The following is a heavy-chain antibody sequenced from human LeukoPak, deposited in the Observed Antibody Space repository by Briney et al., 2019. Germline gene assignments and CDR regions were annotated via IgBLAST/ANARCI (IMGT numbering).Heavy chain of an antibody. D-gene: IGHD6-13*01. CDR3: ARVGLPTAAGTLYYYYYYMDV. V-gene: IGHV1-46*01. CDR2: INPSGGST. Sequence: GASVKVSCKASGYTFTSYYMHWVRQAPGQGLEWMGIINPSGGSTSYAQKFQGRVTMTRDTSTSTVYMELSSLRSEDTAVYYCARVGLPTAAGTLYYYYYYMDVWGKGTTVTISS. J-gene: IGHJ6*03. CDR1: GYTFTSYY.